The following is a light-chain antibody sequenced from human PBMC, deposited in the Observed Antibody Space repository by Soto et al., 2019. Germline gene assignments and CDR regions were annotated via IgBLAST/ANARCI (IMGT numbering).Light chain of an antibody. Sequence: ELVMTQSPATLSVSPGERATLSCRASQSVSSSYLAWYQQKPGQAPRLLIYGASSRATGIPDRFSGSGSGTDFTLTISRLEPEDFAVYYCHQYGSSPRTFGQGTKVDIK. CDR1: QSVSSSY. CDR2: GAS. V-gene: IGKV3-20*01. CDR3: HQYGSSPRT. J-gene: IGKJ1*01.